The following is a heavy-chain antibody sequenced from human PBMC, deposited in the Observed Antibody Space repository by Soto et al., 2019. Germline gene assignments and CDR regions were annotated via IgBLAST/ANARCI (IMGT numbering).Heavy chain of an antibody. CDR1: GGSISSYY. CDR2: IYYSGST. CDR3: ARDAKVYYYGSGSSAFYYYYGMDV. V-gene: IGHV4-59*01. J-gene: IGHJ6*02. D-gene: IGHD3-10*01. Sequence: SETLSLTCTVSGGSISSYYWSWIRQPPGKGLEWIGYIYYSGSTNYNPSLKSRVTISVDTSKNQFSLKLSSVTAADTAVYYCARDAKVYYYGSGSSAFYYYYGMDVWGQGTTVTVSS.